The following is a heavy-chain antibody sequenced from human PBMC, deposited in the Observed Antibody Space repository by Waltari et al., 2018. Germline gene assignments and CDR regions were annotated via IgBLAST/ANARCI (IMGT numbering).Heavy chain of an antibody. CDR3: AKPVSVDTAMVWYDY. CDR1: GFTFSSYG. CDR2: IRYDGSNK. J-gene: IGHJ4*02. Sequence: QVQLVESGGGVVQPGGSLRLSCAASGFTFSSYGMHWVRQAPGKGLEWVAFIRYDGSNKYYADSVKGRFTISRDNSNNTLYLQMNSLRAEDTAVYYCAKPVSVDTAMVWYDYWGQGTLVTVSS. D-gene: IGHD5-18*01. V-gene: IGHV3-30*02.